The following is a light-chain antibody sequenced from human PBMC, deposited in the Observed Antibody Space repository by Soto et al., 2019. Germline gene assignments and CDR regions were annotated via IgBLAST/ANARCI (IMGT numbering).Light chain of an antibody. V-gene: IGKV3-20*01. CDR1: QSVRSDY. Sequence: EIVLTQSPDTLSLSPGQRATLSCRASQSVRSDYFAWYQKKPGQAPRVIIFGVSTRATRVPDRFSGSGSGTDFTLTLSRLVPEDFALYYCQQYGNSPLTFGGGTKVEIK. J-gene: IGKJ4*01. CDR2: GVS. CDR3: QQYGNSPLT.